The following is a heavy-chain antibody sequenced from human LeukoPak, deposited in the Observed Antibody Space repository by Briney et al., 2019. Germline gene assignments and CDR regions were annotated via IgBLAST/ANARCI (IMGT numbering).Heavy chain of an antibody. CDR1: GFTFSSYA. Sequence: GGSLRLSCAASGFTFSSYAMSWVRQAPGEGPEWVSAIVGSGDSTYYADSVKGRFTISRDNSKNTLYLQMNSLRTEDTAVYYCARDLPSGHYGMDVWGQGTTVTVSS. V-gene: IGHV3-23*01. CDR3: ARDLPSGHYGMDV. CDR2: IVGSGDST. J-gene: IGHJ6*02. D-gene: IGHD7-27*01.